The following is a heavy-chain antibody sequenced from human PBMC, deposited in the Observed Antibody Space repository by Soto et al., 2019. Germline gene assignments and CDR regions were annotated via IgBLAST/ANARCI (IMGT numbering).Heavy chain of an antibody. CDR3: AAFLYYDSSGAISPS. CDR1: GFTFTSSA. D-gene: IGHD3-22*01. J-gene: IGHJ5*02. CDR2: IVVGSGNT. Sequence: SVKVSCKASGFTFTSSAVQWVLQARGQRLEWIGWIVVGSGNTNYAQKFQERVTITRDMSTSTAYMELSSLRSEDTAVYYCAAFLYYDSSGAISPSWGQGTLVTVSS. V-gene: IGHV1-58*01.